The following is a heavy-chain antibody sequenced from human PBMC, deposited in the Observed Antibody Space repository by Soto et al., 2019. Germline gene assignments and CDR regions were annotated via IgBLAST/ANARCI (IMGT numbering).Heavy chain of an antibody. V-gene: IGHV3-30*18. D-gene: IGHD3-3*01. CDR1: GFTFSSYG. J-gene: IGHJ4*02. CDR3: AKSFLYYDFWSGYYSGDYFDY. CDR2: ISYDGSNK. Sequence: GGSLRLSCAASGFTFSSYGMHWVRQAPGKGLEWVAVISYDGSNKYYADSVKGRFTISRDNSKSTLYLQMNSLRAEDTAVYYCAKSFLYYDFWSGYYSGDYFDYWGQGTLVTVSS.